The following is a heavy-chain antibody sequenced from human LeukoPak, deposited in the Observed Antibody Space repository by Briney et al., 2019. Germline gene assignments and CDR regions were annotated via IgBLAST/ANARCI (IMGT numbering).Heavy chain of an antibody. Sequence: GGSLRLSCAASGFTFSSYAMSWVRQAPGKGREWVSAISGSGGTTYYADSVKGRFTISRDNSKNTLYLQMNSLRAEDTAVYYCAKERYCSGGSCYSDYGGQGTLVTVSS. CDR2: ISGSGGTT. CDR1: GFTFSSYA. D-gene: IGHD2-15*01. V-gene: IGHV3-23*01. CDR3: AKERYCSGGSCYSDY. J-gene: IGHJ4*02.